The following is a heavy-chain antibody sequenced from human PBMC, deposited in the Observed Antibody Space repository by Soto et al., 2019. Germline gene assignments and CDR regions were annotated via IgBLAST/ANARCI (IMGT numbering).Heavy chain of an antibody. CDR3: ARGPHDLRLQSIGGGGGMDV. CDR2: INHSGST. D-gene: IGHD4-4*01. V-gene: IGHV4-34*01. J-gene: IGHJ6*02. CDR1: GGSFSGYY. Sequence: SETLSLTCAVYGGSFSGYYWSWIRQPPGKGLEWIGEINHSGSTNYNPSLKSRVTISVDTSKNQFSLKLSSVTAADTAVYYCARGPHDLRLQSIGGGGGMDVWGQGTTVTVSS.